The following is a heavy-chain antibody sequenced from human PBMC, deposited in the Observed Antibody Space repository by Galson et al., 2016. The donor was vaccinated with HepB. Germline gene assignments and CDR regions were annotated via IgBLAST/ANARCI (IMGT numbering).Heavy chain of an antibody. CDR2: TNDGGSV. J-gene: IGHJ5*01. CDR1: GGSLRGYT. D-gene: IGHD6-19*01. V-gene: IGHV4-34*01. Sequence: SETLSLTCVVYGGSLRGYTWSWIRQPPGKGLEWIGETNDGGSVNYNPSLKNRVIITIVKSRNHLSLKLSSVTAADTAIYYCARSHYSSGWYSGWFDSWGQGTLVTVSS. CDR3: ARSHYSSGWYSGWFDS.